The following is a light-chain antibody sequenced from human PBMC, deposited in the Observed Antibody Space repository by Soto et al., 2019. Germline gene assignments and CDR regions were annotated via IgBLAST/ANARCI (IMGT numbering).Light chain of an antibody. CDR1: LVIGNF. J-gene: IGKJ5*01. Sequence: DIHLTQSPSSLSASIGDRVTISCQASLVIGNFLNWYQQKPGKAAYLLIYDASNLDTGVSSRFSGRGSGRQFSITIPSLQPDDVATYFCQQYGSLPITFGQGTRLEIK. V-gene: IGKV1-33*01. CDR2: DAS. CDR3: QQYGSLPIT.